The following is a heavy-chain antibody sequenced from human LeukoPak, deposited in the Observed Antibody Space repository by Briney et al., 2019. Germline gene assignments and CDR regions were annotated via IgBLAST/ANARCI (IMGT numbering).Heavy chain of an antibody. CDR3: ARDARDGYNSQWYYYYMDV. CDR2: IIPIFGTA. V-gene: IGHV1-69*05. Sequence: SVKVSCKASGGTFSSYAISWVRQAPGQGLEWMGGIIPIFGTANYAQKFQGRVTITTDESTSTAYMELSSLRSEDTAVYYCARDARDGYNSQWYYYYMDVWGKGTTVTVSS. CDR1: GGTFSSYA. D-gene: IGHD5-24*01. J-gene: IGHJ6*03.